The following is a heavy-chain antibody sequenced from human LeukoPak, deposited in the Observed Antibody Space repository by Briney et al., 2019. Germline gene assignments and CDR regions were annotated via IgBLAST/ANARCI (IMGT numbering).Heavy chain of an antibody. CDR1: GYSFTTYG. J-gene: IGHJ4*02. CDR2: ISPYSGNT. CDR3: ARSRSGYSDY. V-gene: IGHV1-18*01. Sequence: ASVKVSCKTSGYSFTTYGISWVRQVSGQGLEWMGWISPYSGNTKYIQNLQGRFTMTTDTSTNTAYMELRNLRSDDTAVYFCARSRSGYSDYWGQGTLVTVSS. D-gene: IGHD6-25*01.